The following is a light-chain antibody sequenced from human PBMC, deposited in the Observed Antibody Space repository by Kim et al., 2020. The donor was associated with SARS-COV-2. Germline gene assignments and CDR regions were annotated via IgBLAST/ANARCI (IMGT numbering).Light chain of an antibody. CDR3: AAWDDSLNGPWV. CDR2: NTN. Sequence: QGITISCSGSTSNIGRNPVNWYRQVPGTAPKLLIYNTNQRPSGVPDRFSGSKSGTSASLAISGLQSEDEADYFCAAWDDSLNGPWVFGGGTKLTVL. J-gene: IGLJ3*02. CDR1: TSNIGRNP. V-gene: IGLV1-44*01.